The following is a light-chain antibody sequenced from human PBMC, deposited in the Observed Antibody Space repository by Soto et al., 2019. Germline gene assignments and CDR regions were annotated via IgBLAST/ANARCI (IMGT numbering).Light chain of an antibody. CDR1: QSISGY. CDR2: AAS. Sequence: DIQTTQSPSSLSASVGDRVTITCRASQSISGYLSWYYQRPGKAPKLLISAASTLQSGVPSRFSGSGSGTDFTLTISSLQPEDSATYYCRQSYTVPYTFGQGTKLEVK. CDR3: RQSYTVPYT. V-gene: IGKV1-39*01. J-gene: IGKJ2*01.